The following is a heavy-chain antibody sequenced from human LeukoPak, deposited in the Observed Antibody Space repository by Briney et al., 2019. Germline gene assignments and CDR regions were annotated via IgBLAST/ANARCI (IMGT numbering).Heavy chain of an antibody. J-gene: IGHJ6*02. V-gene: IGHV1-18*01. Sequence: ASEKVSCKASGYSFTSYGISWVRQPPGQGLEWMGWISAYNGNTNYAQKPQGRVTMTTDTSTSTAYMELRSRGSDDAAGYYCARDGHGDYYYYGMDGRGQGTTLTVSS. CDR1: GYSFTSYG. CDR3: ARDGHGDYYYYGMDG. CDR2: ISAYNGNT. D-gene: IGHD3-10*01.